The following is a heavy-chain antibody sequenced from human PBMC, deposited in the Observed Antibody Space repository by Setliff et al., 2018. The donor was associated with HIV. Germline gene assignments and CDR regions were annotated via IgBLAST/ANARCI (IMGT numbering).Heavy chain of an antibody. J-gene: IGHJ4*02. V-gene: IGHV3-23*01. Sequence: GGSLRLSCAASGFVFSDHSLHWVRQAPGEGLEWLSAISGSGHSTYYADSVKGRFTISRDNSKNTLYLQMTSLRADDTAVYYCASGYSSSSPRRDYWGQGTLVTVSS. D-gene: IGHD6-6*01. CDR3: ASGYSSSSPRRDY. CDR2: ISGSGHST. CDR1: GFVFSDHS.